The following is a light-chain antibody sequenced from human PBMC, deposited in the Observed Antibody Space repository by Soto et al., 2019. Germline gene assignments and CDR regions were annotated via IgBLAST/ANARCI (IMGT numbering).Light chain of an antibody. CDR1: SSDVGNYNL. CDR2: DVS. Sequence: QSAPTQPASVSGSPGQSITISCTGTSSDVGNYNLVSWYQQHPGKAPKLMIYDVSKRPSGVSNRFSGSKSGKTASLTISGLQAEDGADYYCCSYAGSSTWVFGGGTKVTVL. CDR3: CSYAGSSTWV. V-gene: IGLV2-23*02. J-gene: IGLJ3*02.